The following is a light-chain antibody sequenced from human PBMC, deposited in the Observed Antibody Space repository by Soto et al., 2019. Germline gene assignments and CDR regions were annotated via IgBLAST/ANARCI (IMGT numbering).Light chain of an antibody. CDR2: HTS. Sequence: VMTQSPATLSVSPGERVILSCRASQSIGSNLAWCQQKPGQPPRLLIYHTSTRAPDIPPRFSGSGSGTEFTLTISSLQSEDFGIHFCQECNNWPRCTFGHGTKLQIK. J-gene: IGKJ2*02. CDR3: QECNNWPRCT. CDR1: QSIGSN. V-gene: IGKV3-15*01.